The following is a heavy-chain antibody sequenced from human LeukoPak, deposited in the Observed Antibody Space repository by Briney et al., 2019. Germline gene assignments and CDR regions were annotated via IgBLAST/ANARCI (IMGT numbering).Heavy chain of an antibody. CDR3: ARGRYYYAMDV. V-gene: IGHV3-48*03. CDR2: ITSSGTSI. Sequence: QPGGSLRLSCAASGFTFSSYEMNWVRQAPGKGLEWVSFITSSGTSIFYADSVKGRFTISRDNAKNSLYLQMNSLRAEDTAVYYCARGRYYYAMDVWGQGTTVTVSS. J-gene: IGHJ6*02. CDR1: GFTFSSYE.